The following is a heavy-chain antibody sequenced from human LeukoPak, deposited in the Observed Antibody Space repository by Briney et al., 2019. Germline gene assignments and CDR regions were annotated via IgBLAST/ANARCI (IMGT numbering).Heavy chain of an antibody. D-gene: IGHD3-10*01. Sequence: GGSLRLPCAASGFTFSSYGMHWVRQAPGKGLEWVAVIWYDGSNKYYADSVKGRFTISRDNSKNTLYLQMDSLRAEDTAVYYCARYLWFGESTHYYGMDVWGQGTTVTVSS. V-gene: IGHV3-33*01. J-gene: IGHJ6*02. CDR3: ARYLWFGESTHYYGMDV. CDR1: GFTFSSYG. CDR2: IWYDGSNK.